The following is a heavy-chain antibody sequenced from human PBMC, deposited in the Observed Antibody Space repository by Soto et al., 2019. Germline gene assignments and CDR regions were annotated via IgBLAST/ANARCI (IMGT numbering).Heavy chain of an antibody. CDR2: VTWNSAYI. J-gene: IGHJ4*02. CDR1: GFTFDDYA. Sequence: GGSLRLSCAASGFTFDDYAMHWVRQAPGKGLEWVSYVTWNSAYIGYADSVKGRFTISRDNANNSLYLQMNSLKPGDTAFYYCAKALYGSSSSPIDYWGQGTLVTVSS. V-gene: IGHV3-9*01. CDR3: AKALYGSSSSPIDY. D-gene: IGHD6-13*01.